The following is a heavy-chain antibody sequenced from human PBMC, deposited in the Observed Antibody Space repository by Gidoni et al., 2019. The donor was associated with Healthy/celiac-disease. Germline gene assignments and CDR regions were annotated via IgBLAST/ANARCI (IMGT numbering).Heavy chain of an antibody. CDR3: ARGYSYSYMDV. Sequence: QVQLQESGPGLVKPSETLSLTCTVSGGSISSYYWSWIRQPPGKGLEWIGYIYYSGSTNSTPSLKSRVTISVDTSQTPFSLKLSSVTAADTAVYYCARGYSYSYMDVWGKGTTVTVSS. J-gene: IGHJ6*03. D-gene: IGHD1-26*01. V-gene: IGHV4-59*01. CDR1: GGSISSYY. CDR2: IYYSGST.